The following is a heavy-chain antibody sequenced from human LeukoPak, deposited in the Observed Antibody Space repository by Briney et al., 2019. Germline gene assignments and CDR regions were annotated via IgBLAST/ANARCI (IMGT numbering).Heavy chain of an antibody. CDR3: SRENGAFSPFGY. Sequence: SGTLSLTCGVSGGSISNTNWWSWVRQPPGQGLEWIGEISLTGLTHYNPSLGSRVTVSLDKSKNQLSLNLTSVTAADTAVYYCSRENGAFSPFGYWGQGTLVTVLS. CDR2: ISLTGLT. CDR1: GGSISNTNW. J-gene: IGHJ4*02. V-gene: IGHV4-4*02. D-gene: IGHD2-8*01.